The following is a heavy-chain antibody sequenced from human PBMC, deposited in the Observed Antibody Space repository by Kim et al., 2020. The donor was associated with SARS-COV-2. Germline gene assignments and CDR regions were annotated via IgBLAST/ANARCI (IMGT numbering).Heavy chain of an antibody. CDR3: AKDYYGITTTFYYGMDV. J-gene: IGHJ6*02. D-gene: IGHD3-10*01. Sequence: VKGRFTISRDKSKHTLYLQMHSLRAEDTAVYYCAKDYYGITTTFYYGMDVWGQGTTVTVSS. V-gene: IGHV3-23*01.